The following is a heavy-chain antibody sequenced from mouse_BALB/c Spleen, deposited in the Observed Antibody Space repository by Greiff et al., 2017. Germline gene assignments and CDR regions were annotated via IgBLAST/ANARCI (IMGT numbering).Heavy chain of an antibody. J-gene: IGHJ1*01. CDR1: GFTFSSYG. Sequence: EVKLVESGGDLVKPGGSLKLSCAASGFTFSSYGMSWVRQTPEKRLEWVASISSGGSTYYPDSVKGRFTISRDNARNILYLQMSSLRSEDTAMYYCARGGDYYGSSHWYFDVWGAGTTVTVSS. V-gene: IGHV5-6-5*01. CDR3: ARGGDYYGSSHWYFDV. CDR2: ISSGGST. D-gene: IGHD1-1*01.